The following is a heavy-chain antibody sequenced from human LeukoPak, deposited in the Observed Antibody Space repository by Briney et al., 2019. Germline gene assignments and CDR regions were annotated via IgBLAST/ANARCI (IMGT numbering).Heavy chain of an antibody. J-gene: IGHJ5*02. CDR2: IYYSGST. V-gene: IGHV4-59*12. CDR1: GGSISSYY. CDR3: ARDSTMIPDPEDWFDP. Sequence: SETLSLTCTVSGGSISSYYWSWIRQPPGKGLEWIGYIYYSGSTNYNPSLKSRVTISVDTSKNQFSLKLSSVTAADTAVYYCARDSTMIPDPEDWFDPWGQGTLVTVSS. D-gene: IGHD3-22*01.